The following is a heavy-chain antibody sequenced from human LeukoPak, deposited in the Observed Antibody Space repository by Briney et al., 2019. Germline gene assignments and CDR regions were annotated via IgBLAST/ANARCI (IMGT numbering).Heavy chain of an antibody. V-gene: IGHV4-39*01. CDR3: ARHFSGYISFVIDY. D-gene: IGHD2-2*02. CDR2: LHYSGRT. CDR1: GVSISSTDFY. Sequence: PSETLSLTCTVSGVSISSTDFYWAWLRQSPGKGLEWLASLHYSGRTHYNPSLQRRVTISVDTSKNQLSLKLRSVTATDTAVYFCARHFSGYISFVIDYWGQGTLVTVSS. J-gene: IGHJ4*02.